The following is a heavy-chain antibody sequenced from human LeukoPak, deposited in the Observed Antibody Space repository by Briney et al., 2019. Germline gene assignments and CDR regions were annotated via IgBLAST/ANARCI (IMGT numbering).Heavy chain of an antibody. CDR3: TTVVTYGSGSYDYYYYYGMDV. CDR2: IKSKTDGGTT. J-gene: IGHJ6*02. D-gene: IGHD3-10*01. Sequence: PGGSLRLSCAASGFTFSNAWMSWVRQAPGKGLEWVGRIKSKTDGGTTDYAAPVKGRFTISRDDSKNTLYLQMNSLKTKDTAVYYCTTVVTYGSGSYDYYYYYGMDVWGQGTTVTVSS. V-gene: IGHV3-15*01. CDR1: GFTFSNAW.